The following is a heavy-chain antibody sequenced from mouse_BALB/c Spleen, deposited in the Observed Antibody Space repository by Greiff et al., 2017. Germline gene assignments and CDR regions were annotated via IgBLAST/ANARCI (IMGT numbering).Heavy chain of an antibody. CDR1: GDSITSGY. J-gene: IGHJ3*01. CDR3: ARSHYDYDGAWFAY. V-gene: IGHV3-8*02. Sequence: EVKVEESGPTLVKPSQTLSLTCSVTGDSITSGYWNWIRKFPGNKLEYMGYISYSGSTYYNPSLKSRISITRDTSKNQYYLQLNSVTTEDTATYYCARSHYDYDGAWFAYWGQGTLVTVSA. CDR2: ISYSGST. D-gene: IGHD2-4*01.